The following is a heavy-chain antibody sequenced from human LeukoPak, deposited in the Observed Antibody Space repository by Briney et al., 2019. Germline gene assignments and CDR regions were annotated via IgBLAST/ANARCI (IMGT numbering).Heavy chain of an antibody. J-gene: IGHJ4*02. CDR3: AKDSNVLRYFDWLLYTFYFDY. CDR1: GFTFSSYA. CDR2: ISGSGGST. V-gene: IGHV3-23*01. D-gene: IGHD3-9*01. Sequence: PGGSLRLSCAASGFTFSSYAMSWVRQAPGKGLEWVSAISGSGGSTYYADSVKGRFTISRDNSKNTLYLQMNSLRAEDTAAYYCAKDSNVLRYFDWLLYTFYFDYWGQGTLVTVSS.